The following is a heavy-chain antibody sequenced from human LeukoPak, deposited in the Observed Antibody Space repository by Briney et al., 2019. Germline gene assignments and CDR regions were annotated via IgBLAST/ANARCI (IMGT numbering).Heavy chain of an antibody. CDR1: GFTFSSYA. CDR3: AKGYYDPFDY. Sequence: GGSLRLSCAASGFTFSSYAMHWVRQAPGKGLEWVAVISYDGSNKYYADSVKGRFTISRDNSKNTLYLQMNSLRAEDTAVYYCAKGYYDPFDYWGQGTLVTVSS. D-gene: IGHD3-3*01. CDR2: ISYDGSNK. J-gene: IGHJ4*02. V-gene: IGHV3-30-3*01.